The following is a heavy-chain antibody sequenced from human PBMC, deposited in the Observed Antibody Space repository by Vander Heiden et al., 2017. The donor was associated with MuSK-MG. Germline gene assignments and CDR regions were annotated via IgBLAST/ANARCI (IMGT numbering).Heavy chain of an antibody. Sequence: EVQLLESGGGLVQPGGSLRLSCAASGFTFSSYAMSWVRQAPGKGLEWVSAISGSGGSTYYADSVKGRFTISRDNSKNTLYLQMNSLRAEDTAVYYCAKSEGLYCGGDCYSGDAFDIWGQGTMVTVSS. J-gene: IGHJ3*02. V-gene: IGHV3-23*01. CDR2: ISGSGGST. D-gene: IGHD2-21*02. CDR1: GFTFSSYA. CDR3: AKSEGLYCGGDCYSGDAFDI.